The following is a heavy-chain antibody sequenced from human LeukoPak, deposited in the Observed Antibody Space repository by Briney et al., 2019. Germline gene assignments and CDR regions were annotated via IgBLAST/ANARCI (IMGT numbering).Heavy chain of an antibody. D-gene: IGHD1-26*01. V-gene: IGHV4-39*07. CDR2: IYYSGST. CDR1: GGSISSSSYY. CDR3: ARVTSGSYFWDY. Sequence: SETLSLTCTVSGGSISSSSYYWGWIRQPPGKGLEWIGSIYYSGSTYYSPSLKSRVTISVDTSKNQFSLKLSSVTAADTAVYYCARVTSGSYFWDYWGQGTLVTVSS. J-gene: IGHJ4*02.